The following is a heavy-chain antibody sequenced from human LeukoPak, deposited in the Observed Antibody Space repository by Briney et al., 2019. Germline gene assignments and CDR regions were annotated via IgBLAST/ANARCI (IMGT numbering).Heavy chain of an antibody. CDR3: ASAHDWVRGGRRTNYFDY. D-gene: IGHD3-10*01. CDR2: ISSSSSYI. CDR1: GFAFSSYS. J-gene: IGHJ4*02. V-gene: IGHV3-21*01. Sequence: GGSLRLSCAASGFAFSSYSMNWVRQAPGKGLEWVSSISSSSSYIYYADSVKGRFTISRDNAKNSLYLQMNSLRAEDTAVYYCASAHDWVRGGRRTNYFDYWGQGTLVTVSS.